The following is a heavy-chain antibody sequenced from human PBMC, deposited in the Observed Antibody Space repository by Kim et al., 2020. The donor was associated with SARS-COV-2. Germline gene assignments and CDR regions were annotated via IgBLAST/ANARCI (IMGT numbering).Heavy chain of an antibody. D-gene: IGHD3-9*01. V-gene: IGHV4-34*01. CDR3: ARGLDYDILTGALDY. J-gene: IGHJ4*02. Sequence: SETLSLTCAVYGGSFSGYYWSWIRQPPGKGLEWIGEINHSGSTNYNPSLKSRVTISVDTSKNQFSLKLSSVTAADTAVYYCARGLDYDILTGALDYWGQGTLVTVSS. CDR2: INHSGST. CDR1: GGSFSGYY.